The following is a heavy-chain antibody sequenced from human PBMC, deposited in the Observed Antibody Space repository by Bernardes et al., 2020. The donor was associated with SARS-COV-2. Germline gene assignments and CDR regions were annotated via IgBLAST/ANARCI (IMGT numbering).Heavy chain of an antibody. J-gene: IGHJ3*02. D-gene: IGHD3-3*01. CDR1: GLTFTSYA. CDR3: AKDRLGYDFWGGYPNDAFDI. V-gene: IGHV3-23*01. CDR2: ISGSGGCT. Sequence: RLSRTASGLTFTSYAMSWVRQAPGKGLEWVSAISGSGGCTYYADSVQGRFTISRDNSKNTLYLLMNSLRAEDTAVYYCAKDRLGYDFWGGYPNDAFDIWGTRTMVTFS.